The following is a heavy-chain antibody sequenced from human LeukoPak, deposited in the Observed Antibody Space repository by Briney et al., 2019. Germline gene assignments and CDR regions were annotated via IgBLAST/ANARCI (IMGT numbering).Heavy chain of an antibody. Sequence: GGSLRLSCAASGFTFSSHGVNWVRQAPGKGLEWVGNIGQDGGEKSHGDSLRGRFTISRDNAKNTLYLQMDGLRAEDTAIYYCARITGNFGTYRYDYWGQGSLVTVSS. J-gene: IGHJ4*02. CDR1: GFTFSSHG. V-gene: IGHV3-7*01. D-gene: IGHD3-16*02. CDR3: ARITGNFGTYRYDY. CDR2: IGQDGGEK.